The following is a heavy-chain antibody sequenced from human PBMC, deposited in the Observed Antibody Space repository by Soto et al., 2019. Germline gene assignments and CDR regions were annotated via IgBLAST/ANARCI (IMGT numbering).Heavy chain of an antibody. CDR3: ARGRSLLWFGET. J-gene: IGHJ4*02. CDR2: MNQDGSEI. D-gene: IGHD3-10*01. V-gene: IGHV3-7*01. Sequence: EVQLVESGGGLVQPGGSLKLSCAASGFTFSSYLMSWVRQAPGKGREWVANMNQDGSEIYYVDSVRGRFTISRDNAENSLYLQMNSLRAEDTAVYYCARGRSLLWFGETRGQGTLVTVSS. CDR1: GFTFSSYL.